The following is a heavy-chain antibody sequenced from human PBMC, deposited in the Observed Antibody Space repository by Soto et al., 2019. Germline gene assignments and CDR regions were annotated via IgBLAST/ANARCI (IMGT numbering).Heavy chain of an antibody. CDR3: ARGSSIAGLYYGMDV. D-gene: IGHD6-6*01. J-gene: IGHJ6*02. V-gene: IGHV4-31*03. CDR2: NYYSGIT. Sequence: SETLSLTCTVSGGSISSGGYCWTWIRQHPGKGLEWIGYNYYSGITYYNPSLKSRVTSSLDTSKNQFSLKLSSVTAADTAVYYCARGSSIAGLYYGMDVWGQGTTVTVSS. CDR1: GGSISSGGYC.